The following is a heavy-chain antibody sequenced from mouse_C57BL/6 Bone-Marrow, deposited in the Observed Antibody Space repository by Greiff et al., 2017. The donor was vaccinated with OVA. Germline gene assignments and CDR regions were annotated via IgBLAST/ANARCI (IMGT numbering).Heavy chain of an antibody. D-gene: IGHD1-1*01. CDR1: GYTFTSYW. V-gene: IGHV1-74*01. CDR2: IHPSDSDT. CDR3: SMSSYWCFDV. J-gene: IGHJ1*03. Sequence: QVQLQQPGAELVKPGASVKVSCKASGYTFTSYWMHWVKQRPGQGLAWIGRIHPSDSDTNYNQKFKGKATLTVDKSSSTAYMQISSLTSEVCAVCYCSMSSYWCFDVWGTGTTVTVSS.